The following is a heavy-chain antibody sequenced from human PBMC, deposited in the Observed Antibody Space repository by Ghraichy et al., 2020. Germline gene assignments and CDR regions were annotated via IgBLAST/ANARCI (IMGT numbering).Heavy chain of an antibody. D-gene: IGHD4/OR15-4a*01. CDR3: AKDMVPDGPWDIDY. CDR2: IVSGTAAT. CDR1: GFTFSTYT. J-gene: IGHJ4*02. V-gene: IGHV3-23*01. Sequence: GGSLRLSCAASGFTFSTYTMSWVRQSPGMGLEWVSGIVSGTAATHYAASVKGRFTVSRDNSKNILYLQMNSLRAVDTAIFYCAKDMVPDGPWDIDYWGQGVLVTVSS.